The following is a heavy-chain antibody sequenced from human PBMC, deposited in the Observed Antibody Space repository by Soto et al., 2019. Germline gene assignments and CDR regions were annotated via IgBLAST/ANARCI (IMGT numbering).Heavy chain of an antibody. CDR3: ARDKITGLFDY. Sequence: QVQLQQWGAGLLKPSETLSLTCAVYGGSFSGYYWTWIRQPPGTGLEWIGEINHSGSTNYNPSLKSRVSRSVDTSKNPFSLKLTSVTAADTAVYYCARDKITGLFDYWGQGTLGTVSS. D-gene: IGHD2-8*02. CDR2: INHSGST. V-gene: IGHV4-34*01. J-gene: IGHJ4*02. CDR1: GGSFSGYY.